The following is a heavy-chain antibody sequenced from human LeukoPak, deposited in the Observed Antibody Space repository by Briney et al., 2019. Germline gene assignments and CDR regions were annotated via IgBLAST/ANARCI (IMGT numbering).Heavy chain of an antibody. CDR2: IIPILGIA. Sequence: GASVKVSCKASGGTFSSYAISWVRQAPGQGLEWMGRIIPILGIANYAQKFQGRVTITADKSTSTAYMELSSLRSEDTAVYYCARLTMVRGVIIGPGGDYYYYGMDVWGQGTTVTVSS. J-gene: IGHJ6*02. CDR1: GGTFSSYA. CDR3: ARLTMVRGVIIGPGGDYYYYGMDV. V-gene: IGHV1-69*04. D-gene: IGHD3-10*01.